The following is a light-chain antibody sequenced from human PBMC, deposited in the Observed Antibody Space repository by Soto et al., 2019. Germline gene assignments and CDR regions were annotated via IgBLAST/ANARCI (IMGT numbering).Light chain of an antibody. CDR2: DAS. CDR3: HQYKNYSSS. V-gene: IGKV1-5*01. Sequence: DIQLTQSPSIVSASLGDRVTISCRASQSVFIWLAWYQQKRGKAPKLLIYDASALGSGVPPRFSGSGFETEFTLSIDGLQSDDFAVYYCHQYKNYSSSFGQWTELEI. CDR1: QSVFIW. J-gene: IGKJ2*03.